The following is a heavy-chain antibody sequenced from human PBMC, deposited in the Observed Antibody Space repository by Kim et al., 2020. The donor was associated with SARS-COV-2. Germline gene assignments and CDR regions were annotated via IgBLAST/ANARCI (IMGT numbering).Heavy chain of an antibody. Sequence: GGSLRLSCAASGFTFSSYSMNWVRQAPGKGLEWVSSISSSSSYIYYADSVKGRFTISRDNAKNSLYLQMNSLRAGDTAVYYCATSHDYGDPHYYYGMDVWGQGTPVTVSS. V-gene: IGHV3-21*01. J-gene: IGHJ6*02. CDR1: GFTFSSYS. D-gene: IGHD4-17*01. CDR2: ISSSSSYI. CDR3: ATSHDYGDPHYYYGMDV.